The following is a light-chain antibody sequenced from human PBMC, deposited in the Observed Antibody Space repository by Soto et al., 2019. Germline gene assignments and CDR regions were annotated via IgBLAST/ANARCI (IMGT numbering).Light chain of an antibody. V-gene: IGKV1-5*01. CDR1: QSISSW. J-gene: IGKJ5*01. CDR3: QQYNSYSST. CDR2: DAS. Sequence: DIQMTQSPSTLSASVGDRVTITCRASQSISSWLAWYQQKPGKAPKLLIYDASSLESGVPSRFSGSGSGTDFTLTISSLQPDEFATYYCQQYNSYSSTFGQGTRLEIK.